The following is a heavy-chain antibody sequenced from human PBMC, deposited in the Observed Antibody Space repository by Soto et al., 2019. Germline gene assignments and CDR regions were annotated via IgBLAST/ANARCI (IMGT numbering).Heavy chain of an antibody. CDR1: GGSISSYY. CDR2: IYYSGST. D-gene: IGHD5-18*01. J-gene: IGHJ4*02. Sequence: PSETLSRTCTVSGGSISSYYCSWIRQPPGKGLEWIGYIYYSGSTNYNPSLKSRVTISVDTSKNQFSLKLSSVTAADTAVYYCARGYGSCFDYWGQGTLVTVSS. V-gene: IGHV4-59*08. CDR3: ARGYGSCFDY.